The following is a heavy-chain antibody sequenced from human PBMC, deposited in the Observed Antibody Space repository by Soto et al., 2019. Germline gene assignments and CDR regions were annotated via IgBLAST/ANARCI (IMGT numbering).Heavy chain of an antibody. V-gene: IGHV1-18*04. J-gene: IGHJ5*02. CDR2: ISAYNGNT. D-gene: IGHD6-6*01. CDR1: GYTFTSYG. CDR3: ARDMYSSSSFWFDP. Sequence: ASLNVSCKASGYTFTSYGISWVRQAPGQGLEWMGWISAYNGNTNYAQKLQGRVTMTTDTSTSTAYMELRSLRSDDTAVYYCARDMYSSSSFWFDPWGQGTLVTVSS.